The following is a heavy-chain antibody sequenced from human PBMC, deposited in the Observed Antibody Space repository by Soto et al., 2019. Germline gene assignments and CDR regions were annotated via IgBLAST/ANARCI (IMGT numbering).Heavy chain of an antibody. CDR3: AKSHPYTRYCTNGVCYTFGFDY. CDR2: ISGSGGST. V-gene: IGHV3-23*01. Sequence: EVQLLESGGGLVQPGGSLRLSCAASGFTFSSYAMSWVRQAPGKGLEWVSAISGSGGSTYYADSVKGRFTISRDNSKNTLYLKMNSLRAEDTAVYYCAKSHPYTRYCTNGVCYTFGFDYWGQGTLVTVSS. D-gene: IGHD2-8*01. J-gene: IGHJ4*02. CDR1: GFTFSSYA.